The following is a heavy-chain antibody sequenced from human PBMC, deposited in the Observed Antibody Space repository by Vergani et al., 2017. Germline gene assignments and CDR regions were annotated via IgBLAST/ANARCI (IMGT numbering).Heavy chain of an antibody. J-gene: IGHJ4*02. D-gene: IGHD6-19*01. CDR2: IKSDGSIT. CDR3: ARDTVTGSRYFDY. Sequence: EVQLVESGGGLIHPGGSLRLSCEGSGFSFSGYWMHWVRQSPEKGLVWVSRIKSDGSITNYADSVKGRFTISRDNSKNTLFLQMNSLRPEDTAVYYCARDTVTGSRYFDYWGQGTLVTVSS. V-gene: IGHV3-74*01. CDR1: GFSFSGYW.